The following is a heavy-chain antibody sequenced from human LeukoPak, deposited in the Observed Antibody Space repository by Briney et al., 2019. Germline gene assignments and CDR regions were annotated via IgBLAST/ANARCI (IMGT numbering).Heavy chain of an antibody. D-gene: IGHD2-2*01. CDR3: ARTHPECSSTGCFGWFDT. V-gene: IGHV4-4*07. CDR2: MYVSGTIYSAGST. Sequence: KPSETLSLTCSVSGGSISSHYWTWMRQSAGKGLEWIGRMYVSGTIYSAGSTNYNPSFKSRVTMSEDMSKNQLSLKLRSVTAADTATYYCARTHPECSSTGCFGWFDTWGQGTLVTVSS. CDR1: GGSISSHY. J-gene: IGHJ5*02.